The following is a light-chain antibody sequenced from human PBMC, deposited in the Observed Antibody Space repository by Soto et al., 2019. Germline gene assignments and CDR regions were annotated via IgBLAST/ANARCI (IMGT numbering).Light chain of an antibody. CDR2: DTS. V-gene: IGKV1-5*01. CDR3: QQCFVYPYT. Sequence: DIQMTQSPSTLSASVGDRVTITCRASQTIGSWLAWYHQKPGKVPKLLIYDTSILESGVPSRFSGSGSGTEFTLTISSLQPDDFATYYCQQCFVYPYTFGQGTKVDIK. J-gene: IGKJ2*01. CDR1: QTIGSW.